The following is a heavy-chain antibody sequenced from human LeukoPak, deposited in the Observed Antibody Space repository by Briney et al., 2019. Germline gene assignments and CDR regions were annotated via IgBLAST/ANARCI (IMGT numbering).Heavy chain of an antibody. Sequence: PSETLSLTCAVYGVSFSGYYWSWIRQPPGKGLEWIGEINHSGSTNYNPSLKSRVTISVDTSKNQFSLKLSSVTAADTAVYYCARGFRFWSGYSGGYWGQGTLVTVSS. J-gene: IGHJ4*02. CDR2: INHSGST. D-gene: IGHD3-3*01. CDR1: GVSFSGYY. CDR3: ARGFRFWSGYSGGY. V-gene: IGHV4-34*01.